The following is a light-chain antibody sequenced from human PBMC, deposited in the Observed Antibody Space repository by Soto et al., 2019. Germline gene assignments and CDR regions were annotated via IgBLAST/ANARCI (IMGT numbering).Light chain of an antibody. J-gene: IGKJ2*01. V-gene: IGKV2-30*01. CDR3: MQGTHWPYT. Sequence: VVVTQSPLSLPVTLGQPASISCKSSQSPLYSDGNTYLHWFQQRPGQSPRRLIYRVSNRDSGVPDRFSGSGSGTDFTLKISRVEAEDVGVYYCMQGTHWPYTFGQGTKVDIK. CDR2: RVS. CDR1: QSPLYSDGNTY.